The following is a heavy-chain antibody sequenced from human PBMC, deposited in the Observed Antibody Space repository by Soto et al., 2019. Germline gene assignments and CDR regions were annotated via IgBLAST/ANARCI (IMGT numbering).Heavy chain of an antibody. CDR1: GFRFRSYA. Sequence: HGGSLKIACASCGFRFRSYAMSWVRKDPGKGLEWVSAISGSGGSTYYADSVKGRFTISRDNSKNTLYLQMNSLRAEDTAVYYCAKDFGYYYSYNWFAPWGQGTLVTVSS. D-gene: IGHD3-22*01. CDR2: ISGSGGST. CDR3: AKDFGYYYSYNWFAP. V-gene: IGHV3-23*01. J-gene: IGHJ5*02.